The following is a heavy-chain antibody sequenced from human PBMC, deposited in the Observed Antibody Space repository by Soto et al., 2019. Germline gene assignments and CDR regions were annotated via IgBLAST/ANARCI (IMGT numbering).Heavy chain of an antibody. V-gene: IGHV4-30-4*01. CDR3: ARHGGSGLVPDPTSSDYYYYYGMDV. CDR1: GGSISSGDYY. CDR2: IYYSGST. D-gene: IGHD3-3*01. J-gene: IGHJ6*02. Sequence: PSETLSLTCTVSGGSISSGDYYWSWIRQPPGKGLEWIGYIYYSGSTYYNPSLKSRVTISVDTSKNQFSLKLSSVTAADTAVYYCARHGGSGLVPDPTSSDYYYYYGMDVWGQGTTVTVSS.